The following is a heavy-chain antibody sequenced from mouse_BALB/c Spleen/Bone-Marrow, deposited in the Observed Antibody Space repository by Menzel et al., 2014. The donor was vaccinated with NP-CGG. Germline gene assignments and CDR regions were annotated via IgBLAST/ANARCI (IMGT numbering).Heavy chain of an antibody. J-gene: IGHJ2*01. V-gene: IGHV3-8*02. CDR2: ISYSGST. D-gene: IGHD4-1*02. CDR1: GDSITSGY. Sequence: EVQGVESGPSLVKPSQTLSLTCSVTGDSITSGYWNWIRKFPGNRLEFMGYISYSGSTYYNPSLKSRISITRDTSKNLYSLQLNSVTTVDTGTYYCARSSSTGTPFAYWGQGTTLTVSS. CDR3: ARSSSTGTPFAY.